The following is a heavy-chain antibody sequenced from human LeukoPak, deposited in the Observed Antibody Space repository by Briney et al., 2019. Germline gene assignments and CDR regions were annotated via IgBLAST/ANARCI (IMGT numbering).Heavy chain of an antibody. CDR3: ARRGSGWYFDY. Sequence: SETLSLTCTVSGGSISSYYWSWIRQPPGKGLEWIGYIYYSGSTNYNPSPKSRVTISVDTSKNQFSLKLSSVTAADTAVYYCARRGSGWYFDYWGQGTLVTVSS. D-gene: IGHD6-19*01. CDR2: IYYSGST. J-gene: IGHJ4*02. V-gene: IGHV4-59*08. CDR1: GGSISSYY.